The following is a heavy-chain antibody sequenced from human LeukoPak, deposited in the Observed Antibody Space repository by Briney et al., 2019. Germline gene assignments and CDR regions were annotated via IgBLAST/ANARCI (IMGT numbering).Heavy chain of an antibody. Sequence: SETLSLTCNVSGGSISSSSYYWGWIRQPPGKGLEWIGSIYYSGSTYYNPSLKSRVTISVDTSKNQFSLKLSSVTAADTAVYYCAGAEDYDYVWGSYRYPYFDYWGQGTLVTVSS. J-gene: IGHJ4*02. CDR1: GGSISSSSYY. V-gene: IGHV4-39*07. CDR3: AGAEDYDYVWGSYRYPYFDY. D-gene: IGHD3-16*02. CDR2: IYYSGST.